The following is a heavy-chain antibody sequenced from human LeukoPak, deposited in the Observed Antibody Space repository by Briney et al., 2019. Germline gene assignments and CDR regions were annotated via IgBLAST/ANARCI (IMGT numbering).Heavy chain of an antibody. CDR2: ISYGGSNK. CDR1: GFTFSSYG. J-gene: IGHJ4*02. CDR3: AKGEERWLQTPHFDY. Sequence: GGSLRLSCAASGFTFSSYGMHWVRQAPGKGLEWVAVISYGGSNKYYADSVKGRFTISRDNSKNTLYLQMNSLRAEDTAVYYCAKGEERWLQTPHFDYWGQGTLVTVSS. V-gene: IGHV3-30*18. D-gene: IGHD5-24*01.